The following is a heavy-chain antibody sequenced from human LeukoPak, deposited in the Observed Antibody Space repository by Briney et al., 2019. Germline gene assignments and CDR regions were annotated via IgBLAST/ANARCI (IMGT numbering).Heavy chain of an antibody. CDR3: AKDQTSGSGGHYYGMDV. CDR1: GFTFSSYA. V-gene: IGHV3-23*01. J-gene: IGHJ6*02. D-gene: IGHD3-10*01. Sequence: PGGSLRLSCAASGFTFSSYAMSWVRQAPGKGLEWVSAISGSGGSTYYADSVKGRFTISRDNSKNTLYLQMNSLRAEDTAVYYCAKDQTSGSGGHYYGMDVWGQGTTVTVSS. CDR2: ISGSGGST.